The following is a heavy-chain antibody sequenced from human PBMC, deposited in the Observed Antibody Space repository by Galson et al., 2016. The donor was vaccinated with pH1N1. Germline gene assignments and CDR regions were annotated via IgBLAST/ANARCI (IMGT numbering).Heavy chain of an antibody. Sequence: SETLSLTCTVSGGSVSSRSYYWGWIRQPPGKGLEWIGSITYRGSTNDNPSLKSRVTISVDTSKNQFSLKLTSVTDADTAVYYCARSIIRTNLLEAFDIWGPGKMVTVSS. V-gene: IGHV4-39*07. CDR1: GGSVSSRSYY. CDR2: ITYRGST. J-gene: IGHJ3*02. D-gene: IGHD1-14*01. CDR3: ARSIIRTNLLEAFDI.